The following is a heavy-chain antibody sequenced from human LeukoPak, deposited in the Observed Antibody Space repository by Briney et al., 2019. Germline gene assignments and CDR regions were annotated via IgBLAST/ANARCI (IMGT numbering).Heavy chain of an antibody. D-gene: IGHD2-15*01. Sequence: GASVKVSCKASKYSFNSYAINWVRQAPGQGLEWIGWINTNTGNPTYAQGFTGRFVFSLDTSVSTAYLQISSLKAEDTAVYYCARARSCSGGSCYSDYWGQGTLVSVSS. V-gene: IGHV7-4-1*01. CDR1: KYSFNSYA. J-gene: IGHJ4*02. CDR3: ARARSCSGGSCYSDY. CDR2: INTNTGNP.